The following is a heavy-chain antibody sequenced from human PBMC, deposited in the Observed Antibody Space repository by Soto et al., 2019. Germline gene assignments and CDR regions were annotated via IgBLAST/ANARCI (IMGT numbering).Heavy chain of an antibody. D-gene: IGHD2-2*01. Sequence: ASVKVSCKASGYTFTGYYMHWVRQAPGQGLEWMGWINPNSGGTNYAQKFQGWVTMTRDTSISTAYMELSRLRSDDTAVYYCARVGGYSISTSCGELERGMSGMDVWG. V-gene: IGHV1-2*04. J-gene: IGHJ6*02. CDR1: GYTFTGYY. CDR2: INPNSGGT. CDR3: ARVGGYSISTSCGELERGMSGMDV.